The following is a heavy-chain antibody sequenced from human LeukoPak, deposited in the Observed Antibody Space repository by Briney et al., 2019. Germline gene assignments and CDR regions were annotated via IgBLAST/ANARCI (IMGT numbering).Heavy chain of an antibody. CDR2: ISGSGGST. D-gene: IGHD2-15*01. CDR1: GFTVSSNY. V-gene: IGHV3-23*01. CDR3: AKDLGARSVYYYGMDV. Sequence: GGSLRLSCAASGFTVSSNYMSWVRQAPGKGLEWVSAISGSGGSTYYADSVKGRFTISRDNSKNTLYLQMNSLRAEDTAVYYCAKDLGARSVYYYGMDVWGQGTTVTVSS. J-gene: IGHJ6*02.